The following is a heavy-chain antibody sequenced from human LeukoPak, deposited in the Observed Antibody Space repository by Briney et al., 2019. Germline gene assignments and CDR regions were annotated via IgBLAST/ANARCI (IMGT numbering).Heavy chain of an antibody. J-gene: IGHJ4*02. CDR2: INPSGGST. V-gene: IGHV1-46*01. CDR1: GYTFTTYY. CDR3: ARAATVTNFGSFDY. Sequence: ASVKVSCKAAGYTFTTYYLHWVRQAPGQGLEWMGFINPSGGSTSYAQKFQGRVSMTRDTSTNTAYMELTGLTYEDTAVYYCARAATVTNFGSFDYWGQGTLVTVSS. D-gene: IGHD4-11*01.